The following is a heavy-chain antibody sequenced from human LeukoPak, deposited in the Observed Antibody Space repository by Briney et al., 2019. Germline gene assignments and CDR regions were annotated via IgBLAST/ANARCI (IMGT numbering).Heavy chain of an antibody. D-gene: IGHD3-10*01. V-gene: IGHV4-39*01. CDR1: GVSISSSSYY. CDR3: ARLSRSGSYFDY. CDR2: IYYSGST. J-gene: IGHJ4*02. Sequence: PSETLSLTCTVSGVSISSSSYYWGWIRQPPGKGLEWIGSIYYSGSTYYNPSLKSRVTISVDTSKNQFSLKLSSVTAADTAVYYCARLSRSGSYFDYWGQGTLVTVSS.